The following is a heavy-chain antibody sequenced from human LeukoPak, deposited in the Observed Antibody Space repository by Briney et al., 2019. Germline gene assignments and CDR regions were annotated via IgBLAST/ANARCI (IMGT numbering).Heavy chain of an antibody. Sequence: GGSLRPSCTASGFTFGDDAMSCVRQAPGKGLEWVGFIRSKAYGGTTEYAASVKGRFTISRDDSKGIAHLQMNSLKTEDTAVYYCTRGLADFYYWGQGTLVTVSS. CDR3: TRGLADFYY. CDR2: IRSKAYGGTT. J-gene: IGHJ4*02. CDR1: GFTFGDDA. V-gene: IGHV3-49*04.